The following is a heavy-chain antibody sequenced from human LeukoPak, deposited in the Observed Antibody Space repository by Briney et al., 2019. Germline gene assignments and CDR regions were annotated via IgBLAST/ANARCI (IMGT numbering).Heavy chain of an antibody. CDR2: INSDGRTT. V-gene: IGHV3-74*01. D-gene: IGHD3-10*02. Sequence: PGGSLRLSCAAAGFTFSTYWMHWVRHVPGKGLVWVSRINSDGRTTGYADSVKGRFTISRDNAKNTLYLQMNSLRVEDTAVYYCGRPRTFSGRNVLDMWGQGTMVTVSS. CDR1: GFTFSTYW. CDR3: GRPRTFSGRNVLDM. J-gene: IGHJ3*02.